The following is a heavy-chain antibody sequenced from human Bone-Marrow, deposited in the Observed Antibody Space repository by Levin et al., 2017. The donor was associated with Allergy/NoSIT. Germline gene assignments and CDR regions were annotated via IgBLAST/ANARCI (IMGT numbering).Heavy chain of an antibody. CDR1: GFTFSSYG. J-gene: IGHJ4*02. V-gene: IGHV3-30*18. Sequence: GGSLRLSCAASGFTFSSYGMHWVRQAPGKGLEWVAVISYDGSNKYYADSVKGRFTISRDNSKNTLYLQMNSLRAEDTAVYYCAKEGPRYCSSTSCANFDYWGQGTLVTVSS. CDR2: ISYDGSNK. D-gene: IGHD2-2*01. CDR3: AKEGPRYCSSTSCANFDY.